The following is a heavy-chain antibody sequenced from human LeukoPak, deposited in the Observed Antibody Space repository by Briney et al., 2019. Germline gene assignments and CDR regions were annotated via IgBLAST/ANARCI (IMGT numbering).Heavy chain of an antibody. D-gene: IGHD2-15*01. CDR3: ARDGVVVVAATLYYYGMDV. Sequence: SETLSLTCTVSGGSISSYYWSWIRQPAGKGLEWIGRIYTSGSTNYNPSLKSRVTMSVDTSKNQFSLKLSSVTAADTAVYYCARDGVVVVAATLYYYGMDVWGQGTTVTVSS. CDR1: GGSISSYY. J-gene: IGHJ6*02. V-gene: IGHV4-4*07. CDR2: IYTSGST.